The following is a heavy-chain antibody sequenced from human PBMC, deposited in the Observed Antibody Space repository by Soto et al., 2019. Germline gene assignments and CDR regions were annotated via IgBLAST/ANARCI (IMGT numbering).Heavy chain of an antibody. V-gene: IGHV1-69*01. Sequence: QVQLVQSGAEVKKPASSVQVSCKASGGTFSSYAISWVRQAPVQGLEWMGGIIPNFGTANYARKFQGRVTNTADESTSTAYREHGSLRSVDTAVYYCASPPVGVELLQDFDCWGQGTLVTVSS. CDR3: ASPPVGVELLQDFDC. CDR1: GGTFSSYA. J-gene: IGHJ4*02. D-gene: IGHD1-26*01. CDR2: IIPNFGTA.